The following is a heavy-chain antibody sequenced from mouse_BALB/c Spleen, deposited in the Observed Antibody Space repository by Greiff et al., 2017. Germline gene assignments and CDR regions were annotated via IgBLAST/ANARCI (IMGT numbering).Heavy chain of an antibody. V-gene: IGHV5-6-5*01. J-gene: IGHJ2*01. CDR1: GFTFSSYA. Sequence: EVKLMESGGGLVKPGGSLKLSCAASGFTFSSYAMSWVRQTPEKRLEWVASISSGGSTYYPDSVKGRFTISRDNARNILYLQMSSLRSEDTAMYYCARGAVCDYWGQGTTLTVSS. CDR3: ARGAVCDY. CDR2: ISSGGST.